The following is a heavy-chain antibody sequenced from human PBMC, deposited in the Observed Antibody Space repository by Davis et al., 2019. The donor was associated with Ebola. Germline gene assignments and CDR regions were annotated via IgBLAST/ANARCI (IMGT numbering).Heavy chain of an antibody. D-gene: IGHD2-15*01. CDR1: GGSISSGEYY. V-gene: IGHV4-30-4*01. Sequence: PSETLSLTCTVSGGSISSGEYYWSWIRQSLGKGLEWIGYIYYSGSTSYNPSLKSRFTILIDTSKNQFSLSLSSVTAADTAVYYCARVGQGHCSGGSCTASRGYYYFYYMDVWGKGTTVTVSS. CDR2: IYYSGST. CDR3: ARVGQGHCSGGSCTASRGYYYFYYMDV. J-gene: IGHJ6*03.